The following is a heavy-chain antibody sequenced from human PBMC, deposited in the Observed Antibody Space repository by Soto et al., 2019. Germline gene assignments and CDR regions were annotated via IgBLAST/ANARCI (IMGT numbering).Heavy chain of an antibody. CDR2: INAGNGNT. D-gene: IGHD2-2*01. CDR3: TRGPVCFQDIVVLPAAIEREYYFGF. J-gene: IGHJ4*02. Sequence: QVQLVQSGAEVKKPGASVKVSCKASGYTFTSYAMHWVRQAPGQRLEWMGWINAGNGNTKSSQKFQGRVTITRDTSASTAYRELNSLRSEDAAVYCCTRGPVCFQDIVVLPAAIEREYYFGFWGQGTLVNVSS. V-gene: IGHV1-3*01. CDR1: GYTFTSYA.